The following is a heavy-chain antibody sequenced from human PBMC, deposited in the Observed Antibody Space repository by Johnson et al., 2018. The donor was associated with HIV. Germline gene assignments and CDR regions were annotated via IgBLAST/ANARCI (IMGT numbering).Heavy chain of an antibody. Sequence: QVQLVESGGGVVHPGKSLRLSCVGSGFTFSSYGTHWVRQAPGKGLDWVAFIRYDGSNKYYADSVKGRFTISRDNSKNTLYLQMNSLRAEDTAVYYCALRDGYNYELDPVRHFDIWGQGTMVTVSS. CDR2: IRYDGSNK. J-gene: IGHJ3*02. CDR3: ALRDGYNYELDPVRHFDI. CDR1: GFTFSSYG. D-gene: IGHD5-24*01. V-gene: IGHV3-30*02.